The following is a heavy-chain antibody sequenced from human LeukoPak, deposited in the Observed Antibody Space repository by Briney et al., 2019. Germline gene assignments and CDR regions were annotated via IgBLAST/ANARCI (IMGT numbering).Heavy chain of an antibody. V-gene: IGHV3-20*04. Sequence: SGGSLRLSCAVSGFTFEDYGMSWVRQGPGKGVEWVAGINWNGIIKRYGDSVRGRFTISRDKATNSLYLQMNSLRAEDTAVYYCAELGITMIGGVWGKGTTVTISS. CDR2: INWNGIIK. J-gene: IGHJ6*04. CDR3: AELGITMIGGV. CDR1: GFTFEDYG. D-gene: IGHD3-10*02.